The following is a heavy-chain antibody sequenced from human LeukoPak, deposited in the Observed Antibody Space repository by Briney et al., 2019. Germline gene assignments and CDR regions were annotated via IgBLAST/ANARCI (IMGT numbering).Heavy chain of an antibody. Sequence: PGGSLRLSCAASRFTFSTYGMHWVRQAPGKGLEWVAFIRYDGNKENYADSVKGRFTISRDNSKNTVYLQMDSLRTEDTAVYYCAKDDPFFDYWGQGTLVTVSS. CDR1: RFTFSTYG. CDR3: AKDDPFFDY. J-gene: IGHJ4*02. CDR2: IRYDGNKE. V-gene: IGHV3-30*02.